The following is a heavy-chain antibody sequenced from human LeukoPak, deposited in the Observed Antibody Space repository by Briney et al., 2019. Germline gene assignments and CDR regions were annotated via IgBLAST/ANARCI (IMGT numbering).Heavy chain of an antibody. D-gene: IGHD4-23*01. Sequence: PGGSLRLSCAASGFTFSTYSLSWVRQAPGKGLQWVPSISPGGDHTFYADSVKGRFTISRDNAKNSLYLQMNSLRAEDTAVYYCARASSVVTLGYWGQGTLVTVSS. J-gene: IGHJ4*02. CDR1: GFTFSTYS. CDR2: ISPGGDHT. V-gene: IGHV3-21*01. CDR3: ARASSVVTLGY.